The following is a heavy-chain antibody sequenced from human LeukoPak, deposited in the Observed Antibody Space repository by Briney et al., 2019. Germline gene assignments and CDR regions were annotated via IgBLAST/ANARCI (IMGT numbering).Heavy chain of an antibody. J-gene: IGHJ4*02. Sequence: PGGSLRLSCAASGFTFSSYWMHWVRQAPGKGLVWVSRINSDGYSTSYADSVKGRFTISRDNAKNTLYLQMNSLRAEDTAVYYCASPYSGSYHGFDYWGQGTLVTVSS. D-gene: IGHD1-26*01. V-gene: IGHV3-74*01. CDR2: INSDGYST. CDR3: ASPYSGSYHGFDY. CDR1: GFTFSSYW.